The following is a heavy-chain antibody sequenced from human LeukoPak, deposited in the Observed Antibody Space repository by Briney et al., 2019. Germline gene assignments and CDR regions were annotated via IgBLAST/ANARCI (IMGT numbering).Heavy chain of an antibody. V-gene: IGHV1-24*01. CDR3: ATDLLTVTPFHPTYHDAFDI. CDR1: GYTLTELS. CDR2: FDPEDGET. D-gene: IGHD4-17*01. Sequence: ASVKVSCKVSGYTLTELSMHWVRQAPGKGLEWMGGFDPEDGETIYAQKFQGRVTMTEDTSTDTAYMELSSLRSEDTAVYYCATDLLTVTPFHPTYHDAFDIWGQGTVVTVSS. J-gene: IGHJ3*02.